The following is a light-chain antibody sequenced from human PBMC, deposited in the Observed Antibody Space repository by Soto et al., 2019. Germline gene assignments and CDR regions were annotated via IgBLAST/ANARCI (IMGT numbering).Light chain of an antibody. J-gene: IGKJ1*01. V-gene: IGKV3-20*01. CDR3: QQYGSSPPTT. CDR1: QSVSSSH. Sequence: EIVLTQSPATLSLSPGQRATLSCRASQSVSSSHLAWYQQKPGQAPRLLIYGASTRATGIPDKFSGSGSGTDFTLTINRLEPEDFAVYYCQQYGSSPPTTFGQGTKVDI. CDR2: GAS.